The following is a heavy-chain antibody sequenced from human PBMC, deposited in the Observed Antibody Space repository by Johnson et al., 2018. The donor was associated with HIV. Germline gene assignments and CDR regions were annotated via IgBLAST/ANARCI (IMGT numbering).Heavy chain of an antibody. D-gene: IGHD7-27*01. CDR1: GFTVSSNY. CDR2: SWNSGSI. Sequence: VQLVESGGGLIQPGGSLRLSCAASGFTVSSNYMSWVRQAPGKGLEWVSGISWNSGSIGYADSVKGRFTISRDNAKNSLYLQMNSLRAEDTAVYYCASSWGNAFDIWGQGTMVTVSS. J-gene: IGHJ3*02. CDR3: ASSWGNAFDI. V-gene: IGHV3-53*01.